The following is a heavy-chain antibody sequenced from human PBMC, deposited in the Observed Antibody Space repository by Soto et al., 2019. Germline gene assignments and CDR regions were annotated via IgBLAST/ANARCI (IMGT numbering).Heavy chain of an antibody. CDR2: ISSNGGST. V-gene: IGHV3-64D*06. CDR1: GFTFSSYA. J-gene: IGHJ4*02. Sequence: GGSLRLSCSASGFTFSSYAMHWVRQAPGKGLEYVSAISSNGGSTYYADSVKGRFTISRDNSKNTLYLQMSSLRSEDTAVYYCARAAYYYDSSGYYPGDYWGQGSLVTVSS. D-gene: IGHD3-22*01. CDR3: ARAAYYYDSSGYYPGDY.